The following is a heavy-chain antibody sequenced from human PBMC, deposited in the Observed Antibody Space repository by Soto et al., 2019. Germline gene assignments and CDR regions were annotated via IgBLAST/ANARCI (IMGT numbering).Heavy chain of an antibody. CDR1: GFTFSSYA. V-gene: IGHV3-30-3*01. CDR3: ARESTVVITTSTSTLDY. D-gene: IGHD3-22*01. Sequence: PGGSLRLSCAASGFTFSSYAMHWVRQAPGKGLEWVAVISYDGSNKYYADSVKGRFTISRDNSKNTLYLQMNSLRAEDTAVYYCARESTVVITTSTSTLDYWGQGTLVTVSS. CDR2: ISYDGSNK. J-gene: IGHJ4*02.